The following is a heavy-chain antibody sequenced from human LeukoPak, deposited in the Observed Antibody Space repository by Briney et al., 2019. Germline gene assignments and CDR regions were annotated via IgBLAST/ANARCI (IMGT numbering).Heavy chain of an antibody. CDR2: INTDESDT. V-gene: IGHV3-74*01. CDR3: ARDRAVLRSLEWSPYYMDI. CDR1: GFTFSRYW. J-gene: IGHJ6*03. D-gene: IGHD3-3*01. Sequence: PGGSLRLSCAASGFTFSRYWMHWLRQAPGKGPVWVSRINTDESDTTYADSVKGRFTISRDNARNTLYLQMNSLRAEDTAVYYCARDRAVLRSLEWSPYYMDIWGKGTTVTVSS.